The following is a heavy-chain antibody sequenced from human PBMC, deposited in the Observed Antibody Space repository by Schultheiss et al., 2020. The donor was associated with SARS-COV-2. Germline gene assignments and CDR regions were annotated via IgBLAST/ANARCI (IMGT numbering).Heavy chain of an antibody. Sequence: SETLSLICTVSGGSISSSSYYWGWIRQPPGKGLEWIGSIYYSGSTNYNPSLKSRVTISLDTSKNQFSLKLSSVTAADTAVYYCAREKDYDSSDYYRAFDIWGQGTMVTVSS. CDR3: AREKDYDSSDYYRAFDI. V-gene: IGHV4-39*07. CDR1: GGSISSSSYY. D-gene: IGHD3-22*01. CDR2: IYYSGST. J-gene: IGHJ3*02.